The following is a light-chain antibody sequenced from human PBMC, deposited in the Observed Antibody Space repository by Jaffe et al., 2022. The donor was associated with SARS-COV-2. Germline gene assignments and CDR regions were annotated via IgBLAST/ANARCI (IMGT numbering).Light chain of an antibody. CDR2: NTN. CDR1: SGSVSTSYY. CDR3: VLYMGGGVWV. J-gene: IGLJ3*02. V-gene: IGLV8-61*01. Sequence: QTVVTQEPSFSVSPGGTVTLTCGLSSGSVSTSYYPSWYQQTPGQAPRTLIYNTNTRSSGVPDRFSGSILGNKAALTITGAQTDDESDYYCVLYMGGGVWVFGGGTNLTVL.